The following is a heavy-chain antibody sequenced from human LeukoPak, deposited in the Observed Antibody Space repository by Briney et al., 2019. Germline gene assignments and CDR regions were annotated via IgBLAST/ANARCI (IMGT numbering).Heavy chain of an antibody. CDR1: GFTFSSDA. CDR3: AKGRVFYGSGSRYFDY. CDR2: ISGSGGST. D-gene: IGHD3-10*01. J-gene: IGHJ4*02. Sequence: GGSLRLSCAASGFTFSSDAMSWVRQAPGKGLEWVSAISGSGGSTYYADSVKGRFTISRDNSKNTLYLQMNSLRAEDTAVYYCAKGRVFYGSGSRYFDYWGQGTLVTVSS. V-gene: IGHV3-23*01.